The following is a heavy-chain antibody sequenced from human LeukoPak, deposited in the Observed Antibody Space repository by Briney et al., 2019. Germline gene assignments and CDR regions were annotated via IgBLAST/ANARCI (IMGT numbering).Heavy chain of an antibody. CDR3: AGYGSGSYHKAFDY. Sequence: TSETLSLTCSVSGGAIRSDYWAWIRQPPGKGLEWIAYVHSSGYTSYNPSLKSRVTISIDTSKNQFSLKLNSVTAADTAVYYCAGYGSGSYHKAFDYWGQGTLVTVSS. CDR2: VHSSGYT. V-gene: IGHV4-59*01. D-gene: IGHD3-10*01. CDR1: GGAIRSDY. J-gene: IGHJ4*02.